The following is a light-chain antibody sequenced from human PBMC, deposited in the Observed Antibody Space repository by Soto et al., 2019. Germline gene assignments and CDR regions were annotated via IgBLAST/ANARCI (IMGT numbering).Light chain of an antibody. CDR3: QQYNDWPRT. Sequence: EVVMTQSPATLSVSPGERATLSCWASQSVSTKLAWYQQKPGQAPRLLIYGATTRATGIPARFSGSGSGTEFTLTISSLQSEDSAVYYCQQYNDWPRTFGQGTKVEIK. CDR1: QSVSTK. V-gene: IGKV3-15*01. J-gene: IGKJ1*01. CDR2: GAT.